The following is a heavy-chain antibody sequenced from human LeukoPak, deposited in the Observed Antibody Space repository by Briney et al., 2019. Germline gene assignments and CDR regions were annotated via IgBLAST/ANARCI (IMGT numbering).Heavy chain of an antibody. CDR3: AADVSGSYDAFDI. V-gene: IGHV3-7*01. D-gene: IGHD1-26*01. J-gene: IGHJ3*02. Sequence: GGSLRLSCAASGFTFSDYWMSWVRQAPGKGPEWVANIKQDGSDRYYVDSVRGRFTISRDNAKNALYLQMNSLRAEDTAVYYCAADVSGSYDAFDIWGQGTMVTVSS. CDR2: IKQDGSDR. CDR1: GFTFSDYW.